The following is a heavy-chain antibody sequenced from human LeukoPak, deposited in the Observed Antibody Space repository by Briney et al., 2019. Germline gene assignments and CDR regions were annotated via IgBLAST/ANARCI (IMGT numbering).Heavy chain of an antibody. Sequence: SETLSLTCTVSGGSISNYFWSWIRQPPGKGLEWVAYISDSGTSNYNPSLKSRVTISVDTSTNQFSLSLSSVTAADTAVYYCARSNGWYSFDYWGQGTLVTVSS. J-gene: IGHJ4*02. V-gene: IGHV4-59*01. D-gene: IGHD6-19*01. CDR2: ISDSGTS. CDR1: GGSISNYF. CDR3: ARSNGWYSFDY.